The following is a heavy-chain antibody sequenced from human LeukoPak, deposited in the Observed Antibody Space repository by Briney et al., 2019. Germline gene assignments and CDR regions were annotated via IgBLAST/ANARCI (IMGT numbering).Heavy chain of an antibody. CDR2: INSDGSGI. V-gene: IGHV3-74*01. Sequence: PGGSLRLSCAASGLTFSSYWMHWVRQAPGKGLVWVSRINSDGSGISYADSVKGRFTNSRDNAKNTLYLQMNSLRAEDTAVYYCARGGYYSPPDYWGQGTLVTVSS. CDR3: ARGGYYSPPDY. CDR1: GLTFSSYW. D-gene: IGHD2-21*01. J-gene: IGHJ4*02.